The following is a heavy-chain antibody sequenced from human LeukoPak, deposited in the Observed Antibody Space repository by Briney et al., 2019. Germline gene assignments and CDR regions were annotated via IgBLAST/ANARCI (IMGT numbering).Heavy chain of an antibody. D-gene: IGHD5-24*01. CDR2: IHYSGST. CDR3: ARRQSRYRRDGYNYDY. Sequence: KSSETLSLTCTVSGGSIGSFFWSWIRQPPGKALEWIGYIHYSGSTKYNPSLKSRVTISVDTSKNQFSLKLSSVTAADTAVYYCARRQSRYRRDGYNYDYWGQGTLVTVSS. CDR1: GGSIGSFF. J-gene: IGHJ4*02. V-gene: IGHV4-59*12.